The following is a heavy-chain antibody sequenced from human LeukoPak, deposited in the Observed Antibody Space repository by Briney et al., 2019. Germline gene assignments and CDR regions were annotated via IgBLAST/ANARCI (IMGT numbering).Heavy chain of an antibody. CDR1: GFTFSSYS. J-gene: IGHJ4*02. CDR2: ISSSSSYI. CDR3: ARDPTYYYDSSGYFDY. V-gene: IGHV3-21*01. D-gene: IGHD3-22*01. Sequence: GGSLRLSCAASGFTFSSYSMNWVRQAPGRGLEWVSSISSSSSYIYYADSVKGRFTISRDNAKNSLYLQMNSLRAEDTAVYYCARDPTYYYDSSGYFDYWGQGTLVTVSS.